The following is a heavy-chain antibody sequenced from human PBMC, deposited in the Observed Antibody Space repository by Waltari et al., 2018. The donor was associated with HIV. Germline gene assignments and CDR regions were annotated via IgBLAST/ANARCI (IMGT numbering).Heavy chain of an antibody. CDR1: GFTFRSYG. V-gene: IGHV3-30*18. CDR2: ISYDGSKK. D-gene: IGHD3-9*01. J-gene: IGHJ6*02. CDR3: AKDTDLTGFFYYYGLDV. Sequence: QVQLVESGGGVVQPGRSLRLSCAASGFTFRSYGMHWVRQASGKGLGGVAGISYDGSKKYYADSGKGRFTISRDNSKNTLYLQRNSLRAEDTAVYYCAKDTDLTGFFYYYGLDVWGQGTTVTVSS.